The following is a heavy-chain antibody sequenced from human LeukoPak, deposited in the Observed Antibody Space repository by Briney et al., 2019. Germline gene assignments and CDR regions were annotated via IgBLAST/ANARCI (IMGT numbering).Heavy chain of an antibody. CDR3: ARERAGELSDF. J-gene: IGHJ4*02. Sequence: GGPLRLSCAASGFIFSTYDINWVRQAPGKGLEWVSFISRSGDTIYYADSVKGRFTVSRDNAKNSLYLQMNRLRAEDTAVYYCARERAGELSDFWGQGVLVTVSS. CDR1: GFIFSTYD. V-gene: IGHV3-48*03. CDR2: ISRSGDTI. D-gene: IGHD3-10*01.